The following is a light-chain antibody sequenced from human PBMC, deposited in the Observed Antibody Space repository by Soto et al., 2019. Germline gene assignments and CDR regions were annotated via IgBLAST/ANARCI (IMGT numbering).Light chain of an antibody. J-gene: IGKJ1*01. Sequence: DIQMTQSPSTLSASVGDRVTITCRASQSISSWLAWYQQKPGKAPKLLIYKASTLKSGVPSRFRGSGSGTEFTPTISSLQPDDFAPYYCQHYNSYSEAFGQGTKVDIK. CDR3: QHYNSYSEA. CDR1: QSISSW. CDR2: KAS. V-gene: IGKV1-5*03.